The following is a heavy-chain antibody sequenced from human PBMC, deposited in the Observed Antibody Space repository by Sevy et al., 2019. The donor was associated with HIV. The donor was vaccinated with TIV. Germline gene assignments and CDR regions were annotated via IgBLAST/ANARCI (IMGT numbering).Heavy chain of an antibody. V-gene: IGHV3-9*01. J-gene: IGHJ6*02. D-gene: IGHD2-21*01. CDR1: GFPFNDHA. Sequence: GGSLRLSCAASGFPFNDHAMHWVRQVPGKGLEWVSGVSWNSRNIGYADSVKGRFTISRAKAKHFLYLEMNSLRPEDTAFYYCAKDINRGCDGINCYPYYYYFYGLDVWGQGTTVTVSS. CDR2: VSWNSRNI. CDR3: AKDINRGCDGINCYPYYYYFYGLDV.